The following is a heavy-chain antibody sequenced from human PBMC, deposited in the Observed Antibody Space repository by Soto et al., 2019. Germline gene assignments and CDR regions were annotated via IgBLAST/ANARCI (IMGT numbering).Heavy chain of an antibody. J-gene: IGHJ4*02. CDR1: GFTFKDHT. Sequence: ESGGGLVKPGGSLRLSCAASGFTFKDHTMNWVRQAPGKGLEWVSTISSSGGNKFYADSVKGRFTISRDNAKDSLFLQMNSLRDEDTAMYYCARIFSPRGSTFYSDCWGQGTLVTVSS. CDR2: ISSSGGNK. CDR3: ARIFSPRGSTFYSDC. V-gene: IGHV3-21*01. D-gene: IGHD1-26*01.